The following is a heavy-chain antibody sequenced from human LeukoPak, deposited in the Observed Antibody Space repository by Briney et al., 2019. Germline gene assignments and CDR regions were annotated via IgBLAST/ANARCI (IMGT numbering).Heavy chain of an antibody. Sequence: PSETLSLTCTVSGGSISSSTYYWGWIRQPPGKGLEWIGTIYYRGTTYYNPSLKSRVTISVDTSKNQFSLKLTSVTAADTAVYYCARRLGYYDILTGYSQKYYFDYWGQGTLVTVSS. J-gene: IGHJ4*02. D-gene: IGHD3-9*01. CDR3: ARRLGYYDILTGYSQKYYFDY. CDR2: IYYRGTT. CDR1: GGSISSSTYY. V-gene: IGHV4-39*01.